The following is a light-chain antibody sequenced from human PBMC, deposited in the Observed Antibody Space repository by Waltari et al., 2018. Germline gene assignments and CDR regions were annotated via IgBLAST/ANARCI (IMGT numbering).Light chain of an antibody. V-gene: IGKV1-5*03. CDR3: QQYNSYPYT. Sequence: DIQMTQSPPTLSASVGDRVTITCRASQSISSWLAWYQQKPGKAPKLLIYKASSLESGVPSRFSGSGSGTEFTLTISSLQPDDFATYYRQQYNSYPYTFGQGTKLEIK. CDR1: QSISSW. CDR2: KAS. J-gene: IGKJ2*01.